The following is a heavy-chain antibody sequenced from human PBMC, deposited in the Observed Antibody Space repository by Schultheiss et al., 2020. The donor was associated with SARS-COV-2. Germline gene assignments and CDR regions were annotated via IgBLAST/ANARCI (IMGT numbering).Heavy chain of an antibody. V-gene: IGHV3-30-3*01. J-gene: IGHJ6*02. Sequence: GGSLRLSCAASGFTFSSYEMNWVRQAPGKGLEWVAVISYDGSNKYYADSVKGRFTISRDNSKNTLYLQMNSLRAEDTAVYYCAKVQSRFSEWQYHYGVDVWGQGTTVTVSS. D-gene: IGHD3-3*01. CDR2: ISYDGSNK. CDR3: AKVQSRFSEWQYHYGVDV. CDR1: GFTFSSYE.